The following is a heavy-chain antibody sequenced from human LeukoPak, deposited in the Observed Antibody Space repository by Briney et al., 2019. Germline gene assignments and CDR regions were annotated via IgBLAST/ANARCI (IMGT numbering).Heavy chain of an antibody. J-gene: IGHJ4*02. CDR3: ARDGPYESSGFYFVD. CDR2: INPYNGNT. Sequence: ASVKVSCKASGYTFTSHGINWVRQVPGQGLEWMGWINPYNGNTNYAQKFQGRVSMTTDTSTRTAYMEVRSLRSDDTAVYYCARDGPYESSGFYFVDWGQGTLVTVSS. D-gene: IGHD3-22*01. V-gene: IGHV1-18*01. CDR1: GYTFTSHG.